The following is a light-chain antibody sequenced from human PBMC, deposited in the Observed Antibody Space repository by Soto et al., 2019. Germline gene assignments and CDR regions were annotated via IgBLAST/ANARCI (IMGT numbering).Light chain of an antibody. CDR1: QSVLSS. Sequence: EIVMTQSPGTLSASPGERATLSCRASQSVLSSLAWYQQKPGQAPRLLIYGASIRATGIPDRFSGSGSGTDFTLTISRLEPEDFALYYCQQYGSSAPITFGQGTRLEIK. CDR3: QQYGSSAPIT. CDR2: GAS. J-gene: IGKJ5*01. V-gene: IGKV3-20*01.